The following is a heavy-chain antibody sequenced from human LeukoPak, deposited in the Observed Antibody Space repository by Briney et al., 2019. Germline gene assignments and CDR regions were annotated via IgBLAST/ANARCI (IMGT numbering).Heavy chain of an antibody. Sequence: ASVTVSCKTSGYTFTSYYIHWVRQAPGQGLEWMGIINPSGGSTSYAQKFQGRVTMTRDTSTSTVYMYLSSLRSEDTAVYYCARDSLYGVVDYWGQGTLVTVSS. V-gene: IGHV1-46*01. CDR1: GYTFTSYY. J-gene: IGHJ4*02. D-gene: IGHD4-17*01. CDR3: ARDSLYGVVDY. CDR2: INPSGGST.